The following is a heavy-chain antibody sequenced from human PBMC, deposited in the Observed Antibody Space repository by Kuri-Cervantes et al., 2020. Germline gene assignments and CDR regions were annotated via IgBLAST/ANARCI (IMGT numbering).Heavy chain of an antibody. V-gene: IGHV4-61*01. CDR2: THYNGGS. D-gene: IGHD1-26*01. CDR3: AREEWELRGGIDY. Sequence: SETLSLTCIVSGGSVSSGTFYWSWIRQPPGKGLEWIGYTHYNGGSSPNPSLKSRVTISVDKSKNQFSLKLSSVTAADTAVYYCAREEWELRGGIDYWGQGTLVTVSS. CDR1: GGSVSSGTFY. J-gene: IGHJ4*02.